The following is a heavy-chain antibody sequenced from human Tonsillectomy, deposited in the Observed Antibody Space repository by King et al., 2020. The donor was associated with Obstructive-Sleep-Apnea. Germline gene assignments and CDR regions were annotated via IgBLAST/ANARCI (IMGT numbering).Heavy chain of an antibody. J-gene: IGHJ6*02. CDR3: AGLGKWESEGEGYYYYGMDV. CDR2: IDPSDSYT. CDR1: GYSFTSYW. D-gene: IGHD3-16*01. V-gene: IGHV5-10-1*03. Sequence: QLVQSGAEVKKPGESLRISCKGSGYSFTSYWISWVRQMPGKGLEWMGRIDPSDSYTNYSPSFQGHVTISADKSISTAYLQWSSLKASDTAMYYCAGLGKWESEGEGYYYYGMDVWGQGTTVTVSS.